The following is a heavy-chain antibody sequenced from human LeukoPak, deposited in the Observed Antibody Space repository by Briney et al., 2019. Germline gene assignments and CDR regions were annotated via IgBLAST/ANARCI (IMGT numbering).Heavy chain of an antibody. V-gene: IGHV3-30*18. CDR1: GFTFSSYG. CDR3: AKVGYSTNWLYFDY. J-gene: IGHJ4*02. D-gene: IGHD6-13*01. Sequence: PGSTLRLPCAASGFTFSSYGMHWVRQAPGKGLEGVGVISYDGTNKNYADYVKGRFTISRDNSKNTLYLQMNSLRAEDTAVYYCAKVGYSTNWLYFDYWGQGTLVTVSS. CDR2: ISYDGTNK.